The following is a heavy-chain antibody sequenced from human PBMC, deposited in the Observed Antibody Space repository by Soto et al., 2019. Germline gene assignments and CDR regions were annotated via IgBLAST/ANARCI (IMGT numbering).Heavy chain of an antibody. CDR2: IRSKANSYAT. V-gene: IGHV3-73*01. D-gene: IGHD6-19*01. CDR1: GFTFSGSA. CDR3: TRHGAAVAGQTTY. Sequence: GGSLRLSCAASGFTFSGSAMHWVRQASGKGLEWVGRIRSKANSYATAYAASVKGRFTISRDDSKNTAYLQMNSLKTEDTAVYYCTRHGAAVAGQTTYWGQGTLVTVSS. J-gene: IGHJ4*02.